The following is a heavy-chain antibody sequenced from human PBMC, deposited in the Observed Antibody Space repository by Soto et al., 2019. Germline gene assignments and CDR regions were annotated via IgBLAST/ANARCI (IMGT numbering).Heavy chain of an antibody. J-gene: IGHJ1*01. V-gene: IGHV1-3*01. Sequence: QVPLVQSGADVKKPGASVKVSCKASGYTFTKYIVHWVRQAPGQRLEWMGWINAGSGNTRYSQKLQGRVSFTRDTSATTAYMELSGLRFEDTAIYYWARDAELATIPLDFWGQGTLVTVSS. D-gene: IGHD5-12*01. CDR2: INAGSGNT. CDR3: ARDAELATIPLDF. CDR1: GYTFTKYI.